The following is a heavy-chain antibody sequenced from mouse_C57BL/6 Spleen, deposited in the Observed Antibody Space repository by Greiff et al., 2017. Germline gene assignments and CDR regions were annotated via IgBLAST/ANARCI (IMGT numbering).Heavy chain of an antibody. D-gene: IGHD1-1*01. CDR3: ARHGYYGSKGDYFDY. Sequence: EVKLMESGGDLVKPGGSLKLSCAASGFTFSSYGMSWVRQTPDKRLEWVATISSGGSYTYYPDSVKGRFTISRDNAKNTLYLQMSSLKSEDTAMYYCARHGYYGSKGDYFDYWGQGTTLTVSS. J-gene: IGHJ2*01. V-gene: IGHV5-6*01. CDR2: ISSGGSYT. CDR1: GFTFSSYG.